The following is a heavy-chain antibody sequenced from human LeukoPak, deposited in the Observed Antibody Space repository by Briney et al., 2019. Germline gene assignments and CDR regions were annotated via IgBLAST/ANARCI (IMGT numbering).Heavy chain of an antibody. Sequence: PGGSLRLSCAASGFTFSSYWMSWVRQAPGKGLEWVANIKQDGSEKYYVDSVKGRFTISRDNAKNSLYLQMNSLRAEDTAVYYCASGDQNDYGDYAYWGQGTLVTVSS. CDR1: GFTFSSYW. CDR3: ASGDQNDYGDYAY. J-gene: IGHJ4*02. CDR2: IKQDGSEK. D-gene: IGHD4-17*01. V-gene: IGHV3-7*01.